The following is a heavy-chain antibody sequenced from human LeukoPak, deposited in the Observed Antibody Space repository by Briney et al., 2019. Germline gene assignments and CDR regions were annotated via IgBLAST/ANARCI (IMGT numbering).Heavy chain of an antibody. CDR3: ARWIQLWGDAFDI. Sequence: GGSLRLSCAASGFTFSSYGMHWVRQAPGKGLEWVAVIWYDGSNKYYADSVKGRFTISRDNAKNSLYLQMNSLRAEDTAVYYCARWIQLWGDAFDIWGQGTMVTVSS. J-gene: IGHJ3*02. D-gene: IGHD5-18*01. CDR2: IWYDGSNK. V-gene: IGHV3-33*03. CDR1: GFTFSSYG.